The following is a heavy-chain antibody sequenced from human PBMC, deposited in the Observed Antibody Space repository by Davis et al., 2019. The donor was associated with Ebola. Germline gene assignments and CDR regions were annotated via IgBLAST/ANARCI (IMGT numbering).Heavy chain of an antibody. CDR1: GYTFTSYG. J-gene: IGHJ6*02. CDR3: ARDKTTVTSDYYYGMDV. D-gene: IGHD4-17*01. V-gene: IGHV1-2*04. CDR2: INPNSGGT. Sequence: AASVKVSCKASGYTFTSYGISWVRQATGQGLEWMGWINPNSGGTNYAQKFQGWVTMTRDTSISTAYMELSRLRSDDTAVYYCARDKTTVTSDYYYGMDVWGQGTTVTVSS.